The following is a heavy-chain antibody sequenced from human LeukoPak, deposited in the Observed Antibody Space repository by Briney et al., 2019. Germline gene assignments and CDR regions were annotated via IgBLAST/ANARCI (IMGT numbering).Heavy chain of an antibody. D-gene: IGHD2-15*01. CDR1: GGTFSSYA. CDR3: ARARPYCSGGSCYDAFDI. V-gene: IGHV1-69*13. Sequence: SVKVSCKASGGTFSSYAISWVRQAPGQGLEWMGGIIPIFGTANYAQKFQGRVTITADESTSAAYMELSSLRSEDTAVYYCARARPYCSGGSCYDAFDIWGQGTMVTVSS. CDR2: IIPIFGTA. J-gene: IGHJ3*02.